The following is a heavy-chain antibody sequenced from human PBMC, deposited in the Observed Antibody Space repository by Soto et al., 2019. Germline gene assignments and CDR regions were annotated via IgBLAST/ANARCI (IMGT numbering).Heavy chain of an antibody. D-gene: IGHD4-17*01. CDR3: ASSGITVTTITDAFDI. J-gene: IGHJ3*02. Sequence: QVQLQESGPGLVKPSQTLSLTCTVSGGSISSGGYYWSWIRQHPGKGLEWIGYIYYSGSTYYNPSLKSRVTISVDTSKNQFSLKLSSVTAADTAVYSCASSGITVTTITDAFDIWGQGTMVTVSS. CDR1: GGSISSGGYY. CDR2: IYYSGST. V-gene: IGHV4-31*03.